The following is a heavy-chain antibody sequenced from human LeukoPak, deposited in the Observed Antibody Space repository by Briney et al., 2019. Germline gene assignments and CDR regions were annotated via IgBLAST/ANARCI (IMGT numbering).Heavy chain of an antibody. CDR2: ISSSSSYI. CDR3: ARDLLGTVTTFHAFVI. V-gene: IGHV3-21*01. J-gene: IGHJ3*02. D-gene: IGHD4-17*01. Sequence: GGSLRLSCAASGFTFSSYSMNWVRQAPGKRLEWVSSISSSSSYIYYADSVKGRFTISRDNAKNSLYLQMNSLRAEDTAVYYCARDLLGTVTTFHAFVIWGQGTMVTVSS. CDR1: GFTFSSYS.